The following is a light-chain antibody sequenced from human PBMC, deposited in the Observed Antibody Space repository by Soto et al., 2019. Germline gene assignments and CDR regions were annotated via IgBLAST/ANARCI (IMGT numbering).Light chain of an antibody. CDR1: QSIGSW. Sequence: DIQMTQSPSTLSASVGDRVTITCRASQSIGSWLAWYQQKPGKAPKLLIYKASSLESGVPSRFSGSGSGTEFTLTLRSLQPDDFASYYCQQYGSYSPWTFGQGTKVEIK. V-gene: IGKV1-5*03. J-gene: IGKJ1*01. CDR2: KAS. CDR3: QQYGSYSPWT.